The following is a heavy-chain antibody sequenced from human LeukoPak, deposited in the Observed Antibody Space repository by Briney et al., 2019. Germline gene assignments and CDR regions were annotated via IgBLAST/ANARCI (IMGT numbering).Heavy chain of an antibody. D-gene: IGHD3-22*01. CDR1: GYTFTSYD. CDR2: MNPNSGNT. CDR3: ARVDADYYDSSGYYWWNFYYYYGMDV. Sequence: GASVKVSCKASGYTFTSYDINWVRQATGQGLEWMGWMNPNSGNTGYAQKFQGRVTMTRNTSISTAYMELSSLRSEDTAVYYCARVDADYYDSSGYYWWNFYYYYGMDVWGQGTTVTVPS. J-gene: IGHJ6*02. V-gene: IGHV1-8*01.